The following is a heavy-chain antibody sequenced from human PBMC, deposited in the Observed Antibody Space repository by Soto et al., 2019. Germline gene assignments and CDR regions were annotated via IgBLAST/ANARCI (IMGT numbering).Heavy chain of an antibody. Sequence: QVQLVQSGAEVKKPGSSETVSCKASEGTFSSYTISWERQAPERGLEWMGGIIPIFGTANYAQKFQGRVTITADESTSTAYMELSSLRSEDTAVYYCARGNHRWLQLWYFDLWGRGTLVTVSS. V-gene: IGHV1-69*12. CDR3: ARGNHRWLQLWYFDL. CDR1: EGTFSSYT. J-gene: IGHJ2*01. CDR2: IIPIFGTA. D-gene: IGHD5-12*01.